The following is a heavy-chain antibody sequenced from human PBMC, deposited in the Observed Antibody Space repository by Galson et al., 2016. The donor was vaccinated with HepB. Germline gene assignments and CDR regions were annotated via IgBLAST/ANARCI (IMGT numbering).Heavy chain of an antibody. CDR1: GGSISSGGYY. V-gene: IGHV4-31*03. CDR3: ARDVVVVEAATRKFYYYGMDV. J-gene: IGHJ6*02. D-gene: IGHD2-15*01. Sequence: TLSLTCTVSGGSISSGGYYWSWIRQHPGKGLEWIGYIYYSGGTYYSPSLKSRVTISVDTSQNQLSLKLNSVTAADTAVYYCARDVVVVEAATRKFYYYGMDVWGQGTTVTVSS. CDR2: IYYSGGT.